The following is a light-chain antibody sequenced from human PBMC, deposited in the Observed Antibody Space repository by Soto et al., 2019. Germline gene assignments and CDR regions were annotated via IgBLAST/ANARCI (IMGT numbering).Light chain of an antibody. V-gene: IGKV1-9*01. CDR2: AAS. CDR1: QGISSY. J-gene: IGKJ4*01. CDR3: HQYDHWPLT. Sequence: IQVTQSPSSLSASVGDRVTITFRASQGISSYLAWYQQKPGKAPTLLIYAASTLQSGVPSRFSGSGFGTDFTLTISSLQSEDFALYFCHQYDHWPLTFGGGTKVDIK.